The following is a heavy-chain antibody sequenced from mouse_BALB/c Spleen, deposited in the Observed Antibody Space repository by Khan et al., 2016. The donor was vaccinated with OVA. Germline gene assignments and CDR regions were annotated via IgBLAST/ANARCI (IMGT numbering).Heavy chain of an antibody. V-gene: IGHV1S56*01. CDR3: ARSDSGTVFDY. D-gene: IGHD4-1*01. J-gene: IGHJ2*01. CDR2: IYPGYVHT. CDR1: GYTFTGYY. Sequence: QVQLQQSGPELVKPGASVRISCKASGYTFTGYYIHWVKQRPGQGLEWIGWIYPGYVHTKYNENFKGKATLTADNSSSIAYMQLSSLTSEDSAVYFCARSDSGTVFDYWGQGTTLTVSS.